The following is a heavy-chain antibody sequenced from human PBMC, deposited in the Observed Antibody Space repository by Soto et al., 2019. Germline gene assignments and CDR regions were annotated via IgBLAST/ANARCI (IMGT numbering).Heavy chain of an antibody. Sequence: GGSLRLSCAASGFTFSSYSMNWVRQAPGKGLEWVSYISSSSSTIYYADSVKGRFTISRENAKNSLYLQMNSLRAEDTAVYYCASNSHEPNPTYKSYLDYWGQGTLVTVSS. V-gene: IGHV3-48*01. D-gene: IGHD1-1*01. CDR2: ISSSSSTI. CDR3: ASNSHEPNPTYKSYLDY. CDR1: GFTFSSYS. J-gene: IGHJ4*02.